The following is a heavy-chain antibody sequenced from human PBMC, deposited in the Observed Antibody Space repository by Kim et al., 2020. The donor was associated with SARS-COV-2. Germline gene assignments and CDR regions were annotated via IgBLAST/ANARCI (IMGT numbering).Heavy chain of an antibody. J-gene: IGHJ4*02. Sequence: YANSVKGRVTIAADTSKNEVYLQMSCLGGVDTAVYYCARDGGVSGLYHHWGQGTLVAVST. CDR3: ARDGGVSGLYHH. D-gene: IGHD3-16*01. V-gene: IGHV3-48*03.